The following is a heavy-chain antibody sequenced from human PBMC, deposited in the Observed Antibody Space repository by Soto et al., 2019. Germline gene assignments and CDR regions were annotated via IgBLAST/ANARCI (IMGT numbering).Heavy chain of an antibody. Sequence: QVQLEQSGGEVKQPGSSVRVSCKTSGGTFSTYAINWVRQAPGQGLEWMGAIIPLFGTADYSQKFQGRVTITADESTSTAYMELSNLRFDDTAVYFCARLKGTYSSGYYYFDFWGQGTRVTVSS. CDR3: ARLKGTYSSGYYYFDF. CDR1: GGTFSTYA. CDR2: IIPLFGTA. V-gene: IGHV1-69*01. J-gene: IGHJ4*02. D-gene: IGHD6-19*01.